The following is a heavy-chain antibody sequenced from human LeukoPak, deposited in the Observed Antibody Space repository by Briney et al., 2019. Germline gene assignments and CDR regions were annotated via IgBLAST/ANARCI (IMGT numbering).Heavy chain of an antibody. CDR2: IYYSGST. V-gene: IGHV4-39*01. CDR3: ARLGMIVVVEYFQH. J-gene: IGHJ1*01. Sequence: SETLSLTCTVSGGSISSYYWGWIRQPPGKGLEWIGSIYYSGSTYYNPSLKSRVTISVDTSKNQFSLKLSSVTAADTAVYYCARLGMIVVVEYFQHWGQGTLVTVSS. D-gene: IGHD3-22*01. CDR1: GGSISSYY.